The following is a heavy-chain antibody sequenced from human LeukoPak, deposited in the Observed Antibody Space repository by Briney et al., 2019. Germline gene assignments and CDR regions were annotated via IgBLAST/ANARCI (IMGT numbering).Heavy chain of an antibody. CDR3: TRTINSWFDP. CDR1: GYTFINHY. Sequence: ASVKISCKPSGYTFINHYIHWVRQAPGRGLEWMGVIRPTDGSTSYAQNFQGRLSMTSDASTSTAYMELSSLRSEDTAIYYCTRTINSWFDPWGQGTPVSVSS. D-gene: IGHD3-9*01. J-gene: IGHJ5*02. CDR2: IRPTDGST. V-gene: IGHV1-46*01.